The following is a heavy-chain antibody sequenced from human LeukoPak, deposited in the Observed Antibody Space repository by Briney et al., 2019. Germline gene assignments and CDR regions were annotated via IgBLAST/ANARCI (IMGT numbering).Heavy chain of an antibody. D-gene: IGHD2-2*01. CDR1: GFTFRDYY. Sequence: GGSLRLSCAVSGFTFRDYYMSWIRQAPGKGLEWVSYISISSSYTNYADSVKGRFTISRGNAKNSLYLQMNSLRAEDTAVYYCARAAGGRYCSSTSCYVLDYWGQGTLVTVSS. CDR3: ARAAGGRYCSSTSCYVLDY. J-gene: IGHJ4*02. V-gene: IGHV3-11*05. CDR2: ISISSSYT.